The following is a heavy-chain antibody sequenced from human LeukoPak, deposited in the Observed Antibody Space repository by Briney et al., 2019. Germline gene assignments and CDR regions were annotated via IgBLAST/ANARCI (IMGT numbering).Heavy chain of an antibody. CDR2: ISYIGST. Sequence: SETLSLTCAVSDDSFSSHYWTWIRQPPGEGLEWIGYISYIGSTSYNPSLKSRVTISIDTSKNQFSLKLSSVTAADTAVYYCARDLVTVTKGFDIWGQGTMVSVSS. D-gene: IGHD4-17*01. CDR1: DDSFSSHY. CDR3: ARDLVTVTKGFDI. V-gene: IGHV4-59*11. J-gene: IGHJ3*02.